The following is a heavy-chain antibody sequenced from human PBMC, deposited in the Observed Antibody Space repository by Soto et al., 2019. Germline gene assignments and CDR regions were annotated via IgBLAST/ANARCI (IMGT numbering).Heavy chain of an antibody. Sequence: SETLSLTCAVYGGSFIGYYWTWILQPPWTGLEWIGEINHSGSTNYNPSLKSRVTISVDTSKNQFSLKLSSVTAADTAVYYCARGPGYTGYGVYYFDYWGQGTLVTVS. D-gene: IGHD5-12*01. CDR1: GGSFIGYY. CDR3: ARGPGYTGYGVYYFDY. V-gene: IGHV4-34*01. J-gene: IGHJ4*02. CDR2: INHSGST.